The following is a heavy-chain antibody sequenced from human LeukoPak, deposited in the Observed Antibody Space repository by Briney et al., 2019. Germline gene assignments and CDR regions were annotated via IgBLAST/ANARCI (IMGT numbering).Heavy chain of an antibody. CDR2: INHSGST. D-gene: IGHD6-13*01. CDR3: ARGDGAAAGSLDY. CDR1: GGSFSGYH. J-gene: IGHJ4*02. V-gene: IGHV4-34*01. Sequence: SETLSLTCAVYGGSFSGYHWSWIRQPPGKGLEWIGEINHSGSTNYNPSLKSRVTISVDTSKNQFSLKLSSVTAADTAVYYCARGDGAAAGSLDYWGQGTLVTVSS.